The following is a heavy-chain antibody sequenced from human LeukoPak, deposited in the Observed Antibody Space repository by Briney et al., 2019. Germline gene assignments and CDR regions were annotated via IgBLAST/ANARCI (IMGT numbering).Heavy chain of an antibody. J-gene: IGHJ2*01. V-gene: IGHV3-66*02. CDR1: GFTVSSNY. D-gene: IGHD2-2*01. Sequence: GGSLRLSCAASGFTVSSNYMSWVRQAPGKGLEWGSVIYSGGSTYYSESVKGRFTISRDNSKNTLYLQMNSLSAEDTAVYYCARVGKDIVVVPAASSYWYFDLWGRGTLVTVSS. CDR3: ARVGKDIVVVPAASSYWYFDL. CDR2: IYSGGST.